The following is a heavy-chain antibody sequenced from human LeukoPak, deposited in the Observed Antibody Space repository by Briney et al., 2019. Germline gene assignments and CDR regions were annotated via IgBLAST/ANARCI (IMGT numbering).Heavy chain of an antibody. J-gene: IGHJ4*02. Sequence: PGGSLRLSCVASGFIFSTYGMHWVRQAPGKGLEWVAVISSDASNQHYTDSVKGRFAISRDNSRNTLYLQMNSLRYEDTAVYYCAKDGCSGGSCQADYWGQGTLVIVSS. D-gene: IGHD2-15*01. CDR1: GFIFSTYG. CDR2: ISSDASNQ. V-gene: IGHV3-30*18. CDR3: AKDGCSGGSCQADY.